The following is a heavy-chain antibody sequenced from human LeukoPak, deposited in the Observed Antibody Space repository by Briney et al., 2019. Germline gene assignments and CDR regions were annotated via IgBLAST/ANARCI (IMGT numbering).Heavy chain of an antibody. J-gene: IGHJ3*02. Sequence: KPGGSLRLSCAASGFTFSSYSMNRVRQAPGKGLEWVSSISSSSSYIYYADSVKGRLTISRDNAKDSLYLQMNSLRAEDTAVYYCARDYSSGWYGLGAFDIWGQGTMVTVSS. CDR1: GFTFSSYS. CDR2: ISSSSSYI. D-gene: IGHD6-19*01. CDR3: ARDYSSGWYGLGAFDI. V-gene: IGHV3-21*01.